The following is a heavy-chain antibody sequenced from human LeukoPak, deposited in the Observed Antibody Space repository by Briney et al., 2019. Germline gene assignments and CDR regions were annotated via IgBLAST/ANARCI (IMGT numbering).Heavy chain of an antibody. V-gene: IGHV3-15*01. Sequence: GGPLRLSCAASGFTFSNAWMSWVRQAPGKGLEWVGHIKSKTDGGTTDYAAPVKGRFTISRDDSKNTLYLQMNSLKTEDTAVYYCTTDKRWYGPWGQGTLVTVSS. CDR1: GFTFSNAW. CDR3: TTDKRWYGP. J-gene: IGHJ5*02. CDR2: IKSKTDGGTT.